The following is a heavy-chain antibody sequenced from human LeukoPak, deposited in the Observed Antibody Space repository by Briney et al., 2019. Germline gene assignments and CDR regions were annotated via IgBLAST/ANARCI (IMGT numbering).Heavy chain of an antibody. CDR2: INQDATKE. J-gene: IGHJ4*02. CDR1: RFTFSNYW. CDR3: VRDGGVSGYDLLDY. V-gene: IGHV3-7*01. Sequence: GGSLRLSCAASRFTFSNYWMTWVRQAPGKGLEWVAVINQDATKEYYMDSVKARFTISRDNAKNSVSLQMNSLRAEDTAVYYCVRDGGVSGYDLLDYWGQGTLVTVSS. D-gene: IGHD5-12*01.